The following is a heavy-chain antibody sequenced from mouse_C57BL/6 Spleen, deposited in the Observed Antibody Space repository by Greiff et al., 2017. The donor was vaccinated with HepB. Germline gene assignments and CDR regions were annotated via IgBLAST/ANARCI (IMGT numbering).Heavy chain of an antibody. CDR1: GFSLTSYG. CDR2: IWSDGST. J-gene: IGHJ3*01. Sequence: VMLVESGPGLVAPSQSLSITCTVSGFSLTSYGVHWVRQPPGKGLEWLVVIWSDGSTTYNSALKSRLSISKDNSKSQVFFKMSSLQTDDTAMYYCARHDDGYYEGFAYWGQGTLVTVSA. V-gene: IGHV2-6-1*01. CDR3: ARHDDGYYEGFAY. D-gene: IGHD2-3*01.